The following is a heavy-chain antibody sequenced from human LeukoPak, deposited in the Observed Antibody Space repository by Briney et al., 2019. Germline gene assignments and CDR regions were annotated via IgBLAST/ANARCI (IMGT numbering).Heavy chain of an antibody. V-gene: IGHV4-34*01. Sequence: SETLSLTCAVYGGSFSGYYWSWLRQPPEKGLEWIGEINHSGSTNYNPSLKSRVTMSVDASKNQFSLKLTSVTAADTAVYYCARVLRDIVVVPAARTRSYQNWFDPWGQGTLVTVSS. CDR2: INHSGST. CDR1: GGSFSGYY. J-gene: IGHJ5*02. D-gene: IGHD2-2*01. CDR3: ARVLRDIVVVPAARTRSYQNWFDP.